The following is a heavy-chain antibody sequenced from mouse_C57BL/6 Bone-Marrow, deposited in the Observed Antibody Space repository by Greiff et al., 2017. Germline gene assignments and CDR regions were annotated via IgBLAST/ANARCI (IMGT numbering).Heavy chain of an antibody. CDR2: IYPGSGST. CDR3: ARGDSAGDLYYAMDY. Sequence: QVQLQQPGAELVKPGASVKMSCKASGYTFTSYWITWVKQRPGQGLEWIGDIYPGSGSTNYNEKFKSKATLTVDTSSSTAYMQLRSLTSEDSAVYYCARGDSAGDLYYAMDYWGQGTSVTVSS. CDR1: GYTFTSYW. J-gene: IGHJ4*01. D-gene: IGHD3-2*02. V-gene: IGHV1-55*01.